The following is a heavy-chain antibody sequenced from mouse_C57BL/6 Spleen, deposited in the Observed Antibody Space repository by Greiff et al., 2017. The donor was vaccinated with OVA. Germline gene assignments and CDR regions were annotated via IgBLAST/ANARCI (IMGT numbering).Heavy chain of an antibody. V-gene: IGHV3-1*01. Sequence: DVQLQESGPGLVKPSQSLSLTCTVTGYSITSGYDWHWIRHFPGNKLEWMGYISYSGSTNYNPSLKSRISITHDTSKNHFFLKLNSVTTEDTATYYCARGDWYVEVWGTGTTVTVSS. CDR1: GYSITSGYD. CDR2: ISYSGST. J-gene: IGHJ1*03. CDR3: ARGDWYVEV.